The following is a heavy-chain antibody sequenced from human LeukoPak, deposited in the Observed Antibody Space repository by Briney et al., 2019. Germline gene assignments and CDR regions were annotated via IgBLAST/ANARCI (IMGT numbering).Heavy chain of an antibody. J-gene: IGHJ5*02. D-gene: IGHD4-11*01. Sequence: SETLSLTCTVSGGSISSSSYYWGWIRQPPGKGLEWIGSIYYSGSTYNNPSLKSRVTMSVDTSKNQFSLKLASVTAADTAVYYCARQIAKTTVTTRFDPWGQGTLVTVSS. CDR2: IYYSGST. V-gene: IGHV4-39*01. CDR1: GGSISSSSYY. CDR3: ARQIAKTTVTTRFDP.